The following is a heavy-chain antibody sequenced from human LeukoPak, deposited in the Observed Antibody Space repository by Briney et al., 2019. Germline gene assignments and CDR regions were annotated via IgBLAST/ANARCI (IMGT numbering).Heavy chain of an antibody. Sequence: PGGSLRLSCAASGFTFSRYWLTWVRQAPGKGLEWVANMNEGGSAKHYMDSVKGRFTISRDNAQNSLFLQMNSLRAEDTAVYYCARVVLGVSYYSGLDVWGQGTTVTVSS. D-gene: IGHD6-6*01. CDR1: GFTFSRYW. V-gene: IGHV3-7*01. J-gene: IGHJ6*02. CDR3: ARVVLGVSYYSGLDV. CDR2: MNEGGSAK.